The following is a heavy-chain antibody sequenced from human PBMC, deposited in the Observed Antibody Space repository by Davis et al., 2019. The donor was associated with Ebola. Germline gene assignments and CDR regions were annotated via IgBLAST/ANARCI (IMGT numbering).Heavy chain of an antibody. CDR1: GFTFSSYA. J-gene: IGHJ4*02. Sequence: GESLKISCAASGFTFSSYAMGWVRQAPGKGLEWVSGFGGTTYYADSVKGRFTISRDRSKNTLYLQMNSLRAEDTAVYYCAKGGARDLLRGFYFDYWGQGALVTVSS. CDR2: FGGTT. D-gene: IGHD1-26*01. CDR3: AKGGARDLLRGFYFDY. V-gene: IGHV3-23*01.